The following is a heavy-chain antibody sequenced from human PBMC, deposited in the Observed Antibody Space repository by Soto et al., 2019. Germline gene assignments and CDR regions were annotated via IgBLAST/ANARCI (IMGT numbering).Heavy chain of an antibody. CDR2: VYSVGST. CDR3: AGHSHKDY. Sequence: EVQLVESGGGLVQPGGSLRLSCAASGFSVSSNYVSWVRQAPGKGLEWVSVVYSVGSTYYADSVKGRFTSSRESSKNTLYLQMGSLRAEDTAVYYCAGHSHKDYWGQGALVTVSS. V-gene: IGHV3-66*04. J-gene: IGHJ4*02. CDR1: GFSVSSNY.